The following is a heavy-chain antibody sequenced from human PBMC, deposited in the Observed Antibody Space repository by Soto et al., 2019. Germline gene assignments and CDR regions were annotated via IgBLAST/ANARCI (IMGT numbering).Heavy chain of an antibody. CDR3: ARYGLQNINCDFWSGPIPDNYYMDV. CDR2: ISSSGSTI. D-gene: IGHD3-3*01. J-gene: IGHJ6*03. V-gene: IGHV3-11*01. CDR1: GFTLRDYY. Sequence: PGGSLRLSCAASGFTLRDYYMSWIRQAPGKGLEWVSYISSSGSTIYYADSVKGRFTISRDNAKNSLYLQMNSLRAEDTAVYYCARYGLQNINCDFWSGPIPDNYYMDVWGKGTTVTVSS.